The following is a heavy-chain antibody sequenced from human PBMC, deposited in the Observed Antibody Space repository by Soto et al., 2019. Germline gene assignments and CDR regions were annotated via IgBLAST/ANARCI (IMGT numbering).Heavy chain of an antibody. CDR1: GGSFSGYY. CDR2: IDHSGST. Sequence: SETLSLTCAFYGGSFSGYYWIWIRQPPGKGLEWIGEIDHSGSTNYNPSLKSRVTISVDTSKNQFSLKLSSVTAADTAVYYCARGPKRGYCSSTSCYPVGMGNWFDPWGQGTLVTVSS. V-gene: IGHV4-34*01. CDR3: ARGPKRGYCSSTSCYPVGMGNWFDP. J-gene: IGHJ5*02. D-gene: IGHD2-2*01.